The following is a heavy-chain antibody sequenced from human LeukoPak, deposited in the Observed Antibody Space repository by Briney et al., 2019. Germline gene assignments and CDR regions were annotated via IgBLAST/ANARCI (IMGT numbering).Heavy chain of an antibody. CDR3: ARESGSYYGSGRPLDYYYYMDV. Sequence: ASVKVSCKASGYTFTSYGISWVRQAPGQGLEWMGWISAYNGNTNYAQKLQGRVTMTTDTSTSTAYMELRSLRSDDTAVYYCARESGSYYGSGRPLDYYYYMDVWGKGTTVAVSS. CDR2: ISAYNGNT. J-gene: IGHJ6*03. D-gene: IGHD3-10*01. V-gene: IGHV1-18*01. CDR1: GYTFTSYG.